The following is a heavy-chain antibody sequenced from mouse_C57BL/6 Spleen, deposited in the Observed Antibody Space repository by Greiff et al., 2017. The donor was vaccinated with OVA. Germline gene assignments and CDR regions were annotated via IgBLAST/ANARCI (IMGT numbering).Heavy chain of an antibody. Sequence: QVQLQQSGAELARPGASVKLSCKASGYTFTSYGLSWVKQRTGQGLEWIGEIYPRSGNTYYNEKFKGKATLTADKSSSTSYMELRSLTSEDSAVYFCARPGTGLYAMDYWGQGTSVTVSS. V-gene: IGHV1-81*01. CDR2: IYPRSGNT. CDR1: GYTFTSYG. CDR3: ARPGTGLYAMDY. J-gene: IGHJ4*01. D-gene: IGHD4-1*01.